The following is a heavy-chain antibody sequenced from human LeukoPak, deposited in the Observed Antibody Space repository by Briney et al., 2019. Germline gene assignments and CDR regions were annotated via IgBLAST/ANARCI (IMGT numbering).Heavy chain of an antibody. V-gene: IGHV4-59*01. J-gene: IGHJ3*02. CDR1: PGSISRYY. D-gene: IGHD5-12*01. Sequence: PSETLSLTCTVSPGSISRYYWIWMRQPPGKGLEWIGCMYYTGTNSYNPSLKSRGTISIDRSKNLFSLKLSSATTADTAVYYGARGPATEINYAFDIWGQGTMVTVSS. CDR3: ARGPATEINYAFDI. CDR2: MYYTGTN.